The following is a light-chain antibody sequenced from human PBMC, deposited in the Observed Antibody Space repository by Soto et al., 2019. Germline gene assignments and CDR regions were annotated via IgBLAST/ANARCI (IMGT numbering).Light chain of an antibody. J-gene: IGKJ4*01. CDR3: QQYFSTPLS. CDR1: QTLLFSSHNKTF. V-gene: IGKV4-1*01. CDR2: WAS. Sequence: DIVMTQSPDSLAVSLGERATIYCKSSQTLLFSSHNKTFLAWYQQKPGQPLKLLVHWASTRESGVPDRFSGSGSETDFTLTISSLQAADVAVYYCQQYFSTPLSFGGGTKVDIK.